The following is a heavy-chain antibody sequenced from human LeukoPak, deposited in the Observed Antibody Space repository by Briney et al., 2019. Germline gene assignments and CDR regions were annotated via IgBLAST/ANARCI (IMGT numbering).Heavy chain of an antibody. D-gene: IGHD5-18*01. CDR2: ISYDGSNK. CDR1: GFTFSVYA. J-gene: IGHJ4*02. Sequence: PGRSLRLSCAASGFTFSVYAMHWVRQAPGKGLEWVAVISYDGSNKYYADSVKGRFTISRDSSKNTLYLQMNSLRAEDTAVYYCAREIDTAQDYWGQGTLVTVSS. CDR3: AREIDTAQDY. V-gene: IGHV3-30-3*01.